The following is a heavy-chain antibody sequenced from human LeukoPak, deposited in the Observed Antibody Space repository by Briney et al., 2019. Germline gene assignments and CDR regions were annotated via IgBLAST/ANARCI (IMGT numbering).Heavy chain of an antibody. CDR1: GFTFSNCW. D-gene: IGHD3-22*01. Sequence: GGSLRLSCAASGFTFSNCWMSWVRQAPGEGREWVATIKPDGSAQYYVDSVKGRFTISRDNAKNSLFLQINSLRAEDTAVYYCANGGTYSSGPWGQGTLVTVSS. J-gene: IGHJ5*02. V-gene: IGHV3-7*01. CDR2: IKPDGSAQ. CDR3: ANGGTYSSGP.